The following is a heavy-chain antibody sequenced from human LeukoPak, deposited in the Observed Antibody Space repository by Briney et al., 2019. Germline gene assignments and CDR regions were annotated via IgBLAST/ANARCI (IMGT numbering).Heavy chain of an antibody. CDR3: AREANIGTYYYGSWEWDYFDY. V-gene: IGHV1-18*01. CDR1: GYTFTSYG. CDR2: ISAYNGNT. Sequence: ASVKVSCKASGYTFTSYGISWVRQAPGQGLEWMGWISAYNGNTNYAQKLQGRVTMTTDTSTSTAYMELRSLRSDDTAVYYCAREANIGTYYYGSWEWDYFDYWGQGTLVTVSS. D-gene: IGHD3-10*01. J-gene: IGHJ4*02.